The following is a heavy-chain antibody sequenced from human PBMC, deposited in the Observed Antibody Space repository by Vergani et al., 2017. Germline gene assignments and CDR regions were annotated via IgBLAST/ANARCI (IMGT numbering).Heavy chain of an antibody. CDR3: ARESGEFSYYYYYGMDV. CDR2: IYSGGST. D-gene: IGHD3-10*01. Sequence: EVQLVESGGGLIQPGGSLRLSCAASGFTVSSNYMSWVRQAPGKGLEWVSVIYSGGSTYYADSVKRRFTISRDNSKNTLYLQMNSLRAEDTAVYYCARESGEFSYYYYYGMDVWGQGTTVTVSS. V-gene: IGHV3-53*01. CDR1: GFTVSSNY. J-gene: IGHJ6*02.